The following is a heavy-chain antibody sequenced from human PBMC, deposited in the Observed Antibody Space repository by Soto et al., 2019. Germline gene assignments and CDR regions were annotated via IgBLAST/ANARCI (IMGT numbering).Heavy chain of an antibody. CDR3: AREDLISMRDYYFTY. D-gene: IGHD3-22*01. Sequence: DSVKFSCKASVSTFTNYYIHWVRHAPVQGLEWMGIINPSGGSTSYAQRFRGRVTMTRDTSTSTVYMDLSGLRSEDTAVYYCAREDLISMRDYYFTYWGQGSMVTVSS. CDR1: VSTFTNYY. J-gene: IGHJ4*02. CDR2: INPSGGST. V-gene: IGHV1-46*01.